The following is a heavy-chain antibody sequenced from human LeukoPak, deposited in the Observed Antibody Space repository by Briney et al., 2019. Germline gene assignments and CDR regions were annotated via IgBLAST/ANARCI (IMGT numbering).Heavy chain of an antibody. CDR1: GYTXTSYG. D-gene: IGHD2-2*03. J-gene: IGHJ6*02. CDR2: ISAYNGNT. Sequence: ASVKVSCKASGYTXTSYGISGVRQAPGQGLEWMGWISAYNGNTNYAQKLQGRVTMTTDTSTSTAYMELRSLGSDDTAVYYCARDFGYCRSTSCRYYYYYGMDVWGQGTTVTVSS. V-gene: IGHV1-18*01. CDR3: ARDFGYCRSTSCRYYYYYGMDV.